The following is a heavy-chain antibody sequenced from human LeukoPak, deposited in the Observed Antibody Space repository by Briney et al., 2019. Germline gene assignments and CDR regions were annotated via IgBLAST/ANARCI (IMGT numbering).Heavy chain of an antibody. Sequence: GGSLRLSCAASGFTFSSYAMSWVRRAPGKGLEWVSAISGSGGSTYYADSVKGRFTISRDNSKNTLYLQMNSLRAEDTAVYYCAKDWLLLGGSGIPGFSYGMDVWGQGTTVTVSS. J-gene: IGHJ6*02. CDR3: AKDWLLLGGSGIPGFSYGMDV. D-gene: IGHD3-10*01. CDR2: ISGSGGST. CDR1: GFTFSSYA. V-gene: IGHV3-23*01.